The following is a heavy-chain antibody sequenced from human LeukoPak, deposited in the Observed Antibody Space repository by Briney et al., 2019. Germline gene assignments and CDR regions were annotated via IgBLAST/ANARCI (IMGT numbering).Heavy chain of an antibody. V-gene: IGHV1-69*05. CDR1: GGTFIIYA. J-gene: IGHJ4*02. D-gene: IGHD5-24*01. Sequence: SVKVSFTASGGTFIIYAISWVGQAPGQGREWMGGIIPIFGTANYAQKFQGRVTIATDESTSTAYMELSSLRSEDTAVYSCAISREGYNSPRVPPSDYWSQGTLATVPS. CDR2: IIPIFGTA. CDR3: AISREGYNSPRVPPSDY.